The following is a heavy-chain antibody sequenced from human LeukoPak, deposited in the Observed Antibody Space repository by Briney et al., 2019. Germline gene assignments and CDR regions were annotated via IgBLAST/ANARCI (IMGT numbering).Heavy chain of an antibody. D-gene: IGHD3-16*01. CDR2: ITGGGTFT. J-gene: IGHJ3*02. V-gene: IGHV3-21*01. CDR1: GFSFSQHS. CDR3: VTGDNPDYTWENHRLDAFDI. Sequence: PGGSVRLSXEASGFSFSQHSMGWVRLAPGKGLEWVSSITGGGTFTFYADSVKGRFTVSRDNANNLLFLQLHSLRADDTAIYYCVTGDNPDYTWENHRLDAFDIWGQGTMVTVSS.